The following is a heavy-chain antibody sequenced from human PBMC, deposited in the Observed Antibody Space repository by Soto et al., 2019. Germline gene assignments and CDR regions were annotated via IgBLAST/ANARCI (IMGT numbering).Heavy chain of an antibody. J-gene: IGHJ4*02. CDR2: INPNSGGT. Sequence: QVQLVQSGAEVKKPGASVKVSCKASGYSFTGYYMHWVRQAPGQGLEWMGWINPNSGGTNYAQKFQGRITMTWDTSISTAYMELSRLRSDDTAVYYCATTTVTTTKFDYWGQGTLVTVSS. V-gene: IGHV1-2*02. D-gene: IGHD4-17*01. CDR3: ATTTVTTTKFDY. CDR1: GYSFTGYY.